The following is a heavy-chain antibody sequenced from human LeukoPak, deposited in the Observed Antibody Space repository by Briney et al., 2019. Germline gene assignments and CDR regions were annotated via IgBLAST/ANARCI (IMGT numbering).Heavy chain of an antibody. Sequence: SETLSLTCTVSGGSISSYYWSWIRQPPGKGLEWIGYIYYSGSTNYNPSLKSRVTISVDTSKNQFSLKLSSVTAADTAVYYCARAPGWSVESHYYYYGMDVWGQGTTVTVSS. V-gene: IGHV4-59*01. J-gene: IGHJ6*02. CDR2: IYYSGST. CDR3: ARAPGWSVESHYYYYGMDV. CDR1: GGSISSYY. D-gene: IGHD2-15*01.